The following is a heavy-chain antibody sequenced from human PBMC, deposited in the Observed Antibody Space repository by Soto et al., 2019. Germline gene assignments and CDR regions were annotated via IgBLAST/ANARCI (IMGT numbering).Heavy chain of an antibody. CDR3: AREGDAFGAPFDN. V-gene: IGHV4-30-4*01. CDR1: GGSISSGSYY. D-gene: IGHD3-10*01. Sequence: QVQLQESGPGPVKPSQTLSLTCTVSGGSISSGSYYWSWIRQPPGKGLEWIGYIHSGGSTFYNPSLQSRVSISRDTSKNQFSLKLRSVRAADTAFYFCAREGDAFGAPFDNWGQGTLVTVSS. CDR2: IHSGGST. J-gene: IGHJ4*02.